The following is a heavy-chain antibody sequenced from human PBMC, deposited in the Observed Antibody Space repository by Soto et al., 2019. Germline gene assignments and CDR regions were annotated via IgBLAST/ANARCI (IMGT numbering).Heavy chain of an antibody. Sequence: SETLSLTCTVSGCSISSYYWSWIRQPPGKGLEWIGYIYYSGSTNYNPSLKSRVTISVDTSKNQFSLKLSSVTAADTAVYYCARAMVRDLSTFDYWGQGTLVTVS. D-gene: IGHD3-10*01. J-gene: IGHJ4*02. CDR3: ARAMVRDLSTFDY. V-gene: IGHV4-59*01. CDR2: IYYSGST. CDR1: GCSISSYY.